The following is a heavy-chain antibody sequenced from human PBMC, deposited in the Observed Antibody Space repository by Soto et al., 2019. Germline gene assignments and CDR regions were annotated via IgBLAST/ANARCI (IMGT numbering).Heavy chain of an antibody. V-gene: IGHV4-61*01. CDR3: ARSTGDIYFDY. Sequence: TSETLSLTCTVSGGSVSSGSYYWSWIRQPPGKGLEWIGYIYYSGSTNYNPSLKSRVTISVDTSKNQFSLKLSSVTAADTAVYYCARSTGDIYFDYWGQGTLVTAPQ. CDR1: GGSVSSGSYY. D-gene: IGHD7-27*01. J-gene: IGHJ4*02. CDR2: IYYSGST.